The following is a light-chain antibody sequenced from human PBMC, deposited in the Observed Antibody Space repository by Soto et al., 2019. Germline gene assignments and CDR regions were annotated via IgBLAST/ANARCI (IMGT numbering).Light chain of an antibody. J-gene: IGKJ2*01. V-gene: IGKV1-39*01. CDR1: QSISSY. CDR2: AAS. Sequence: DLQMTQSPSSLSASVGDRVTITCRASQSISSYLNWYQQKPGKAPKLLIYAASSLQSGVPSRFSGSGSRTDFTLTISSLQPEDFATYYCQQSYSTPYTFGQGTKLAIK. CDR3: QQSYSTPYT.